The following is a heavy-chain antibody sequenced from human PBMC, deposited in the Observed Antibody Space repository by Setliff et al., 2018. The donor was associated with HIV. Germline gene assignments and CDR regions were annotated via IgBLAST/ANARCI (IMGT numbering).Heavy chain of an antibody. Sequence: SVKVSCKASGGTFSSYAISWVRQAPGQGLEWMGGIIPIFGTANYAQRFQGRVTITADESTSTAYMELSSLRSEDTAVYYCARDVDTAMVTSNDYWGQGTLDTVSS. V-gene: IGHV1-69*13. CDR2: IIPIFGTA. J-gene: IGHJ4*02. CDR3: ARDVDTAMVTSNDY. CDR1: GGTFSSYA. D-gene: IGHD5-18*01.